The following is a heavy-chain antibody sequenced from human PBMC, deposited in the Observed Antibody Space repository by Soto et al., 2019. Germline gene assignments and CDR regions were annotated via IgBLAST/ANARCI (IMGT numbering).Heavy chain of an antibody. D-gene: IGHD6-13*01. V-gene: IGHV4-31*03. CDR1: GGSIRSGGYY. J-gene: IGHJ5*02. Sequence: PSETLSLTCTVSGGSIRSGGYYWSCIRQHPGKGLEWIGYIYYSGSTYYNPSLKSRVTISVDTSKNQFSLKLSSVTVADTAVYYCARDPSGIAAEGWFDPWGQGTLVTVSS. CDR2: IYYSGST. CDR3: ARDPSGIAAEGWFDP.